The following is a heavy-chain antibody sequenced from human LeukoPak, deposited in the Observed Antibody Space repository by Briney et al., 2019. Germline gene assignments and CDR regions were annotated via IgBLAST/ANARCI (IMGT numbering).Heavy chain of an antibody. CDR2: ISSSSSTI. Sequence: PGGSLRLSCAASGFTFSSYSMNWVRQAPGKGLEWVSYISSSSSTIYYADSVKGRFTISRDNAKNSLYLQMNSLRAEDTAVYYCARGDYDILTGYYPADYWGQGTLLTVSS. CDR1: GFTFSSYS. CDR3: ARGDYDILTGYYPADY. V-gene: IGHV3-48*01. J-gene: IGHJ4*02. D-gene: IGHD3-9*01.